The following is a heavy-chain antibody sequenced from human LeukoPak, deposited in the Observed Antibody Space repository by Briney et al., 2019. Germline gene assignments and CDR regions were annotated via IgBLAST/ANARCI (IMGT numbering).Heavy chain of an antibody. CDR3: ARDKHCTNGVCYSPSYAFDI. CDR1: GFTFSSYW. Sequence: TGRSLRLSCAASGFTFSSYWMRWVRQAPGKGLEWGANIKQDGSEKYYVDSVKGRFTISRDNAKNSLYLQMNSLRAEDTAVYYCARDKHCTNGVCYSPSYAFDIWGQGTMVTVSS. CDR2: IKQDGSEK. J-gene: IGHJ3*02. V-gene: IGHV3-7*01. D-gene: IGHD2-8*01.